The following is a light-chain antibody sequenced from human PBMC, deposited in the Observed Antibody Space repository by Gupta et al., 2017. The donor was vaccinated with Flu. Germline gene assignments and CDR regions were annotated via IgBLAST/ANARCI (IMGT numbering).Light chain of an antibody. CDR1: ENIRGW. CDR3: QQDETIRLT. Sequence: DIQMSQSPSTLSASLGDRVAITCRASENIRGWLAWYQQKPGKAPKLLIYKASILESGVPSRFSGSGSGTEFTLTISSLQPDDFATYYCQQDETIRLTFGGGTQV. V-gene: IGKV1-5*03. J-gene: IGKJ4*01. CDR2: KAS.